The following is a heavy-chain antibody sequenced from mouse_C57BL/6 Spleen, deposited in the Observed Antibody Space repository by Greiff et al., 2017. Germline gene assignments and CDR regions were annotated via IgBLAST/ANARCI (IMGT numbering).Heavy chain of an antibody. CDR1: GYAFSSSW. Sequence: QVQLQQSGPELVKPGASVKISCKASGYAFSSSWLNWVKQRPGKGLAWIGRLYPGDGATHYNGKFKGKATLTADKSSSTAYMQLSSLTSEDSAVYFCAWDYGSSYVGYWGQGTTLTVAA. D-gene: IGHD1-1*01. V-gene: IGHV1-82*01. CDR2: LYPGDGAT. J-gene: IGHJ2*01. CDR3: AWDYGSSYVGY.